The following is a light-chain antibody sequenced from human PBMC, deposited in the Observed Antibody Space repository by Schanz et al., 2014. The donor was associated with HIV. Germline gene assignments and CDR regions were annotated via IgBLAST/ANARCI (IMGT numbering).Light chain of an antibody. J-gene: IGLJ3*02. CDR3: CSYEGNYIWV. CDR1: SMAFSSSDF. V-gene: IGLV2-14*03. CDR2: DVT. Sequence: QSALTQPASVSGSPGQSITISCTGASMAFSSSDFVSWYQQLPGEAPRIIIYDVTSRPSGVSARFSASRFGDTASLTISGLQAEDEADYYCCSYEGNYIWVFGGGTKLPVL.